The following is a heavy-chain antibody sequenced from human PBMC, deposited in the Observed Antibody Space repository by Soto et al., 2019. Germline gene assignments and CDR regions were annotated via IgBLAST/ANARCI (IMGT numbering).Heavy chain of an antibody. CDR3: AKEPYDSTGFYYSFDY. CDR2: ISSDGSDK. CDR1: GFTFRNFG. J-gene: IGHJ4*02. Sequence: GGSLRLSCAASGFTFRNFGMHWVRQAPGKGLEWVAVISSDGSDKYYADSVKGRFTISRDDSRNTLYLQMNSLRAEDTAVFYCAKEPYDSTGFYYSFDYWGQGTLVTVSS. D-gene: IGHD3-22*01. V-gene: IGHV3-30*18.